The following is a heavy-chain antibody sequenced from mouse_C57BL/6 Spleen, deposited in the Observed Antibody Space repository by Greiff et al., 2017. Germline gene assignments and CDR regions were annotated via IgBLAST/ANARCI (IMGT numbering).Heavy chain of an antibody. CDR1: GFTFSDYY. CDR2: INYDGSST. CDR3: ARERGYSNRDWYFDV. Sequence: EVMLVESEGGLVQPGSSMKLSCTASGFTFSDYYMAWVRQVPEKGLEWVANINYDGSSTYYLDSLKSRFIISRDNAKNILYLQMSSLKSEDTATYYGARERGYSNRDWYFDVWGTGTTVTVSS. V-gene: IGHV5-16*01. D-gene: IGHD2-5*01. J-gene: IGHJ1*03.